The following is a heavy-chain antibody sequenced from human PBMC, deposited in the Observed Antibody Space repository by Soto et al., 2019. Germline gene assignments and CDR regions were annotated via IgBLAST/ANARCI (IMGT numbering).Heavy chain of an antibody. V-gene: IGHV3-23*01. D-gene: IGHD6-19*01. CDR2: ISSGGTTT. J-gene: IGHJ4*02. CDR3: AREGGSIGGWFGRKFDS. CDR1: GFSFSTHA. Sequence: PWGSLRLSCTASGFSFSTHAMSWVRQAAGKGLEWVSSISSGGTTTFYAASVEGRFTISRDKPKNTLYLQMNSLRADDTAVYYCAREGGSIGGWFGRKFDSWGQGTQVTVSS.